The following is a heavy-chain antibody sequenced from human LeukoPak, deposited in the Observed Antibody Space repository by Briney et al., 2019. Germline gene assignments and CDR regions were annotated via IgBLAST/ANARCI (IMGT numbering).Heavy chain of an antibody. CDR2: ISASGSYI. J-gene: IGHJ3*02. CDR1: GFTFSSYA. CDR3: AKDRDFYDTNSFSPDAFDI. Sequence: NPGGSLRLSCATSGFTFSSYAINWVRQAPGKGLEWFSTISASGSYIFYADSVRGRFTISRDNAKNSLHLQMDSLRAEDTAVYYCAKDRDFYDTNSFSPDAFDIWGQGTMVTVSS. V-gene: IGHV3-21*01. D-gene: IGHD3-22*01.